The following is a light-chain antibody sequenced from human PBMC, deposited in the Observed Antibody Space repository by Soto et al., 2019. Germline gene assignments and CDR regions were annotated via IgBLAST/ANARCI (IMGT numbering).Light chain of an antibody. V-gene: IGKV1-6*01. J-gene: IGKJ3*01. CDR2: AAS. Sequence: AIQMTQSPSSLSASVGDRVTITCRASQDIRNDLGWYQQKPGKAPNLLIYAASTLQIGVPSRFSGSGSGTDFTLTISSLQPEDFASYYCLQGYNFPHTFGPGTKVDIK. CDR1: QDIRND. CDR3: LQGYNFPHT.